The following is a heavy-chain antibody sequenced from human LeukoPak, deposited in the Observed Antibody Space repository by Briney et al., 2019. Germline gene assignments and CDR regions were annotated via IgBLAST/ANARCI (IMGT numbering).Heavy chain of an antibody. D-gene: IGHD6-13*01. CDR2: IRYDGSNK. V-gene: IGHV3-30*02. CDR1: GFTFSSYG. J-gene: IGHJ4*02. CDR3: AKVSQQLVPPPWASLDY. Sequence: PGGSLRLSCAASGFTFSSYGMHWVRQAPGKGLEWVAFIRYDGSNKYYADSVKGRFTISRDNSKNTLYLQMNSLRAEDTAVYYCAKVSQQLVPPPWASLDYWGQGTLVTVSS.